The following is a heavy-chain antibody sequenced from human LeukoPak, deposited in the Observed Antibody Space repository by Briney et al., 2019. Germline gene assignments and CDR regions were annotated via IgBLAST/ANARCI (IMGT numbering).Heavy chain of an antibody. J-gene: IGHJ4*02. Sequence: SETLSLTCAVYGGSFSGYYWSWIRQPPGKGLEWIGEINHSGSTNYNPSLKSRVTISVDTSKNQFSLKLSSVTAADTAVYYCARDVVWSSSGWRFDYWGQGTLVTVSS. CDR2: INHSGST. D-gene: IGHD6-19*01. CDR3: ARDVVWSSSGWRFDY. V-gene: IGHV4-34*01. CDR1: GGSFSGYY.